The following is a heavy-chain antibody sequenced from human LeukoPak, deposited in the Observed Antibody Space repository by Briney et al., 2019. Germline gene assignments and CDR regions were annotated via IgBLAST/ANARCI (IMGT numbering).Heavy chain of an antibody. CDR1: GFTFSGYA. Sequence: GGSLRLSCAASGFTFSGYAMHWVRQAPGKGLEWVAVISYDGSNKYYADSVKGRFTISRDNSKNTLYLQMNSLRAEDTAVYYCARLPTPQQLVRGYWDYFDYWGQGTLVTVSS. D-gene: IGHD6-13*01. J-gene: IGHJ4*02. V-gene: IGHV3-30*04. CDR3: ARLPTPQQLVRGYWDYFDY. CDR2: ISYDGSNK.